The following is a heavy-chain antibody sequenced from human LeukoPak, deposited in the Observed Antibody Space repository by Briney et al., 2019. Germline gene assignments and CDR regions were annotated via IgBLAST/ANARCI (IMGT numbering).Heavy chain of an antibody. Sequence: SETLSLTCTVSGGSITSYYWGWIRQPPGKGLEWIGNIYHSGSSYYNPSLKSRVTISVETSKNQFSLRLSSVTAADTAVYYCARVSSGGSCYYYYMDVWGKGTTVTVSS. J-gene: IGHJ6*03. CDR1: GGSITSYY. CDR3: ARVSSGGSCYYYYMDV. D-gene: IGHD2-15*01. CDR2: IYHSGSS. V-gene: IGHV4-38-2*02.